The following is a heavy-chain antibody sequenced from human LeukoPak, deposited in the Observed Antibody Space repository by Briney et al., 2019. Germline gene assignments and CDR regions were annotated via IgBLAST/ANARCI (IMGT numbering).Heavy chain of an antibody. CDR2: IYYTGFT. D-gene: IGHD1-14*01. CDR3: ARAGLGIENYYYYMDV. V-gene: IGHV4-31*03. CDR1: GASISSDGFY. Sequence: SQTLSLTCTVSGASISSDGFYWSWSRQLPRKGLEWIGYIYYTGFTYCKPSLKSRVTMSVDTSQNQFSLRMSSMTAADTAVYYCARAGLGIENYYYYMDVWGQGTTVTVSS. J-gene: IGHJ6*03.